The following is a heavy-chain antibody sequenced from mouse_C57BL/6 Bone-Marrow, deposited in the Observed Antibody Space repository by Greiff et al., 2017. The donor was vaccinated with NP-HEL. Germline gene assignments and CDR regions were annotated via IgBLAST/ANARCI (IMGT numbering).Heavy chain of an antibody. CDR1: GYTFTSYW. J-gene: IGHJ4*01. Sequence: VQLQQPGAELVRPGSSVKLSCKASGYTFTSYWMHWVKQRPIQGLEWIGNIDPSDSETHYNQKFKDKATLTVDKSSSTAYMQLSSLTSEDSAVYYCARTNYYEYEDYAMDYWGQGTSVTVSS. D-gene: IGHD2-4*01. V-gene: IGHV1-52*01. CDR3: ARTNYYEYEDYAMDY. CDR2: IDPSDSET.